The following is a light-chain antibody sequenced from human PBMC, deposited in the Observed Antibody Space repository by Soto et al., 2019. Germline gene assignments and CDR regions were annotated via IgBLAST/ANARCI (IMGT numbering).Light chain of an antibody. Sequence: QSALTQPASVSGSPGQSITISCTGTSSEVGAYNYVSWYQQHPGKAPKLIIYEVSNRPSGVSWRFSGSKSGNTASLTISGLQSEDEADYYCSSHTTSNTRVFGTGTKVTVL. J-gene: IGLJ1*01. V-gene: IGLV2-14*01. CDR1: SSEVGAYNY. CDR3: SSHTTSNTRV. CDR2: EVS.